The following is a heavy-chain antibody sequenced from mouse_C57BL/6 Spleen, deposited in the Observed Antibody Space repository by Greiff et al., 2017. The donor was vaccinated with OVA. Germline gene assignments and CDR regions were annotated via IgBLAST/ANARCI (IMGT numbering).Heavy chain of an antibody. Sequence: EVKLVESGGGLVQSGRSLRLSCATSGFTFSDFYMEWVRQAPGKGLEWIAASRNKANDYTTEYSASVRGRFIVSRDTSQSILYLQMNALRAEDTAIYYCARDATGTGGFAYWGQGTLVTVSA. D-gene: IGHD4-1*01. V-gene: IGHV7-1*01. J-gene: IGHJ3*01. CDR1: GFTFSDFY. CDR3: ARDATGTGGFAY. CDR2: SRNKANDYTT.